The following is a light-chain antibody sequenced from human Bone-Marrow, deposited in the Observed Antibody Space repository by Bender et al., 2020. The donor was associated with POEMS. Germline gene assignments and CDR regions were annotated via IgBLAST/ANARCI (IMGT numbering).Light chain of an antibody. CDR1: ISDIGGYRY. Sequence: QSGLTQPASVSGSPGQSITISCTGTISDIGGYRYVSWYQHHPGKAPKLMIYDVSDRPSGISDRFSGSKSGNTASLIISGLQADDEADYYCSSYTRTNTVVFGGGTKLTVL. V-gene: IGLV2-14*03. J-gene: IGLJ2*01. CDR2: DVS. CDR3: SSYTRTNTVV.